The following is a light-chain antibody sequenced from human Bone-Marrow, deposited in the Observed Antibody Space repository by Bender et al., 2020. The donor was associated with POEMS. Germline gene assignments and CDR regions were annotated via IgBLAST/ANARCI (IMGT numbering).Light chain of an antibody. CDR1: NSDIGAFNY. V-gene: IGLV2-14*03. Sequence: QSALTQPASVSGSPGQSITISCTGTNSDIGAFNYVSWYQQHPGKAPKLIIYDVYERPSGVPDRFSGSKSGNTASLTISGLQADDEADYYCCSYGGSPNLGRVFGGGTKLTVL. J-gene: IGLJ3*02. CDR2: DVY. CDR3: CSYGGSPNLGRV.